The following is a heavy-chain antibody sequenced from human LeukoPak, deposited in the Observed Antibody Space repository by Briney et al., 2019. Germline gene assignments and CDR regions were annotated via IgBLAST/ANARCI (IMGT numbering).Heavy chain of an antibody. V-gene: IGHV5-51*01. J-gene: IGHJ5*02. CDR2: NSSGGSDT. Sequence: LAASLKISCKGSGYSFTSYWNCWVRQLPRKGLQWMVINSSGGSDTRYSPSLQGQVTISADTSISTAYLQWSSLTASDTAMYYSARKSTLLNWFDPWGQGTLVTVSS. CDR3: ARKSTLLNWFDP. CDR1: GYSFTSYW. D-gene: IGHD5/OR15-5a*01.